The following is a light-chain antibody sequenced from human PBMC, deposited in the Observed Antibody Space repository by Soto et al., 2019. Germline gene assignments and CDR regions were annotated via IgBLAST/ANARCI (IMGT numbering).Light chain of an antibody. CDR3: QQHNSSPWT. J-gene: IGKJ1*01. CDR1: QSITSW. Sequence: DIQMTQSPSTLSASVGDRVTITYRASQSITSWLAWYQQKPGKAPKDLIYDASSLESGVPSRFSGSGSGTEFTLTISSLQPDDFATYDCQQHNSSPWTFGQGTKVEIK. V-gene: IGKV1-5*01. CDR2: DAS.